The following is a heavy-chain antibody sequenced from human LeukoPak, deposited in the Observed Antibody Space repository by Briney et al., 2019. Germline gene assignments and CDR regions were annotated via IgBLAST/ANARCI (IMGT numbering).Heavy chain of an antibody. CDR3: ARATDSITGTFDY. D-gene: IGHD1-7*01. CDR2: IYYSGGT. Sequence: PSETLSLTCTVSGGSISSGGYYWSWIRQHPGKGLEWIGYIYYSGGTYYNPSLKSRVTISVDTSKNQFSLKLSSVTAADTAVYYCARATDSITGTFDYWGQGTLVTVSS. CDR1: GGSISSGGYY. J-gene: IGHJ4*02. V-gene: IGHV4-31*03.